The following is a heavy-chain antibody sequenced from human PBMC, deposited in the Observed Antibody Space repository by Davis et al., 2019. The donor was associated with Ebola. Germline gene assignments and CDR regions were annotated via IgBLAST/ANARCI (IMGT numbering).Heavy chain of an antibody. CDR1: GYSFTSYW. V-gene: IGHV5-51*01. J-gene: IGHJ6*02. CDR2: IYPGDSDT. CDR3: VKQWLGWAGGMDV. D-gene: IGHD6-19*01. Sequence: KVSCKGSGYSFTSYWIGWVRQMPGKGLEWMGIIYPGDSDTRYSPSFQGQVTISADKSISTAYLQWSSLKASDTAMYYCVKQWLGWAGGMDVWGQGTTVTVSS.